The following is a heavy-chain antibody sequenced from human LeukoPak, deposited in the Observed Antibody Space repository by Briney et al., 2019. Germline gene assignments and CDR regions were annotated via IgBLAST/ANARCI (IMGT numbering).Heavy chain of an antibody. CDR3: AKGIAAADNPFDY. CDR1: GFTFSIYA. D-gene: IGHD6-13*01. CDR2: ISGSGGST. Sequence: PGGSLRLSCAASGFTFSIYAMSWVRQAPGKGLEWVSAISGSGGSTYYADSVKGRFTISRDNSKNTLYLQMNSLRAEDTAVYYCAKGIAAADNPFDYWGQGTLVTVSS. V-gene: IGHV3-23*01. J-gene: IGHJ4*02.